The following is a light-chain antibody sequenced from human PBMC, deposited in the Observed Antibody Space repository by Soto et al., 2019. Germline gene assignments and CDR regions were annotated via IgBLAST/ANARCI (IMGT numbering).Light chain of an antibody. CDR3: MQSTQLPPT. CDR1: QSLLHANGNNY. CDR2: EVS. Sequence: DIVMTQSPLSLPVTPGEPASISCRSSQSLLHANGNNYLHWYLQKPGQSPQLLIYEVSTRVSGVPDRFSGSGSGTDFTLEISRVETDDVGIYYCMQSTQLPPTFGQGTRLEIK. J-gene: IGKJ5*01. V-gene: IGKV2D-29*02.